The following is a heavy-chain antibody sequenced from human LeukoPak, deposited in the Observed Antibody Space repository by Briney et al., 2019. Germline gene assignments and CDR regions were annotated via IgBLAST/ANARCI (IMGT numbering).Heavy chain of an antibody. Sequence: ASVKVSRKASRGTFSTYSMNWVRQPPGQGGEWVGGIIPILRTANYAQNLQGWVTITADESATTAYMDLTSLRSDDTAVYYCAAIFGVAPFDSWGQGTLVTVSS. CDR1: RGTFSTYS. J-gene: IGHJ4*02. CDR2: IIPILRTA. V-gene: IGHV1-69*13. CDR3: AAIFGVAPFDS. D-gene: IGHD3-3*01.